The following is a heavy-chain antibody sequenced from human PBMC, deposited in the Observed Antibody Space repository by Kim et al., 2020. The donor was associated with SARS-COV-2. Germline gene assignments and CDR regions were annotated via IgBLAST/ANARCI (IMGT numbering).Heavy chain of an antibody. V-gene: IGHV1-69*01. Sequence: QKLQGRVTITADEPTSTAYMELSSLRSEDTAVYYCARGGYYGSGSHRFDYWGQGTLVTVSS. D-gene: IGHD3-10*01. CDR3: ARGGYYGSGSHRFDY. J-gene: IGHJ4*02.